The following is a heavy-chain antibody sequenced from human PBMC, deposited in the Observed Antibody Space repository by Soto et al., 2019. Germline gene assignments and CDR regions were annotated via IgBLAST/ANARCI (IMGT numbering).Heavy chain of an antibody. Sequence: PGESLKISCTGSGYSFTSYWISWVRQMPGKGLEWMGRIDPSDSYTNYSPSFQGHVTISADKSISTAYLQWSSLKASDTAMYYCARQGLDYDFWSGYYTRYYYGMDVWGQGTTVTVSS. D-gene: IGHD3-3*01. CDR3: ARQGLDYDFWSGYYTRYYYGMDV. CDR2: IDPSDSYT. CDR1: GYSFTSYW. V-gene: IGHV5-10-1*01. J-gene: IGHJ6*02.